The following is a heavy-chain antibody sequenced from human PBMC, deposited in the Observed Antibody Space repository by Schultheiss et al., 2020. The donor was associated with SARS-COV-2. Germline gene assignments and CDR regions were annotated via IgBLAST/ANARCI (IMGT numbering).Heavy chain of an antibody. D-gene: IGHD1-26*01. J-gene: IGHJ4*02. CDR3: VKDRRQVIVDLFDY. Sequence: GGSLRLSCAASGFTFSSYAMSWVRQAPGKGLEWVSGINDSGSSTYNADCVKGRFTISRDNSKNTLYLQMNSLRAEDTAVYYCVKDRRQVIVDLFDYWGQGTLVTVSS. V-gene: IGHV3-23*01. CDR2: INDSGSST. CDR1: GFTFSSYA.